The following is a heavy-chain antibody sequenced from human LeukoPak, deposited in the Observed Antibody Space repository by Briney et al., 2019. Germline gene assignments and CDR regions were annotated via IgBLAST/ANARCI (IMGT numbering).Heavy chain of an antibody. D-gene: IGHD5-12*01. CDR2: IYYSGST. CDR3: ARDLKNIVATIFPDY. Sequence: PSETLSLTCTVSGGSISSSSYYWGWIRQPPGKGLEWIGSIYYSGSTYYNPSLKSRVTISVDTSKNQFSLKLSSVTAADTAVYYCARDLKNIVATIFPDYWGQGTLVTVSS. V-gene: IGHV4-39*07. CDR1: GGSISSSSYY. J-gene: IGHJ4*02.